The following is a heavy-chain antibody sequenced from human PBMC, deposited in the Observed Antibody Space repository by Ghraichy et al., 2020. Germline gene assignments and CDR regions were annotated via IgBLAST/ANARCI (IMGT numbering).Heavy chain of an antibody. J-gene: IGHJ2*01. CDR2: ISWTGGI. Sequence: GGSLRLSCTASGFTFDDNAMHWVRQSPGRGLEWVSGISWTGGIGYADSVKGRFTISRDNAKNSLYLQMNSLRTEDTALYYCLKGKTSAGRGWGWYLDLWGRGTLVTVSS. CDR3: LKGKTSAGRGWGWYLDL. V-gene: IGHV3-9*01. D-gene: IGHD3-16*01. CDR1: GFTFDDNA.